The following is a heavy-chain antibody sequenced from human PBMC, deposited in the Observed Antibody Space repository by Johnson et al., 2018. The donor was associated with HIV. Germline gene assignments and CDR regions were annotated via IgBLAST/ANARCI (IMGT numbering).Heavy chain of an antibody. J-gene: IGHJ3*01. V-gene: IGHV3-30*04. CDR3: ARGSRYTYDNEDAYLLHAFDF. Sequence: QVQLVESGGGVVQPGRSLRLSCAASGFTFSSYAMHWVRQAPGKGLEWVAVISYDGSEKYFADSVKGRFTISRDSSKNTLYLQMNSLRAEDTAVYYCARGSRYTYDNEDAYLLHAFDFWGQGTMVTVSS. CDR2: ISYDGSEK. CDR1: GFTFSSYA. D-gene: IGHD3-9*01.